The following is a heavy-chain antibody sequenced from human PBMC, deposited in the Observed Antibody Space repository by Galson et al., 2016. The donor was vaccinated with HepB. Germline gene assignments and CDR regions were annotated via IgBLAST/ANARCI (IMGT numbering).Heavy chain of an antibody. D-gene: IGHD4-23*01. CDR2: ITSSSNYI. V-gene: IGHV3-21*01. Sequence: SLRLSCAASGFTFNSYNMNWVRQAPGKGLEWVSSITSSSNYIYYADSARGRFTISRDNAKNSLHLQMNSLRAEDTAVYYCTRAYVGKARRGTYWYFDLWGRGTLVTVSS. J-gene: IGHJ2*01. CDR1: GFTFNSYN. CDR3: TRAYVGKARRGTYWYFDL.